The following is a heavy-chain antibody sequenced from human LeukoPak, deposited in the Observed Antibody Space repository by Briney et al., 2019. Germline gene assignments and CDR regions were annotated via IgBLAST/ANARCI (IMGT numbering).Heavy chain of an antibody. Sequence: GGSLRLSCAASGFTFSSYTMHWVCQAPGKGLEWVAVISSDGSNKYYADSVKGRFTISRDNSKNTLYLQMNSLRAEDTAVYYCARDPRQGITIFGGYFDYWGQGSLVTVSS. D-gene: IGHD3-3*01. CDR2: ISSDGSNK. J-gene: IGHJ4*02. CDR1: GFTFSSYT. V-gene: IGHV3-30-3*01. CDR3: ARDPRQGITIFGGYFDY.